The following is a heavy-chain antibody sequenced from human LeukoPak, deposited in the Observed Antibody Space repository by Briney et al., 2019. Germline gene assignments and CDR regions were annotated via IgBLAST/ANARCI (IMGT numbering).Heavy chain of an antibody. CDR2: IYSGGAT. V-gene: IGHV3-66*02. Sequence: GGSLRLSCAASGFTVSSSYMSWVRQAPGKGLEWVSLIYSGGATYYADPVKGRFTISRDNSKNTLYLQMNSLRGDDTAVYYCARGITGTNNWFDPWGQGTLVTVSS. CDR3: ARGITGTNNWFDP. CDR1: GFTVSSSY. D-gene: IGHD1/OR15-1a*01. J-gene: IGHJ5*02.